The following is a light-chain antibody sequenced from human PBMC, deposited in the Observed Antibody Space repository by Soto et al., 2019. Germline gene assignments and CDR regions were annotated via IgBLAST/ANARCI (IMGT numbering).Light chain of an antibody. CDR3: MQATQLRT. CDR1: RSLVASDGNAY. V-gene: IGKV2-24*01. CDR2: KVS. Sequence: EIVLTQTPLLSPVTLGQPASISCRSSRSLVASDGNAYLTWLHQRPGQPPRPLIYKVSQRLSGVPGRFRGSGAGTDFTLAHRRGEAEDVGTYFCMQATQLRTFGQGTRLEIK. J-gene: IGKJ5*01.